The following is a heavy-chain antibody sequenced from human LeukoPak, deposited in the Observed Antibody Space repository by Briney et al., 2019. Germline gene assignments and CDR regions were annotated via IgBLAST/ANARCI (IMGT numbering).Heavy chain of an antibody. CDR3: ARGSQWLLTFDY. J-gene: IGHJ4*02. Sequence: SETLSLTCAVYGGSFSGYYWSWIRQPPGKGLEWIGEINHCGSTNYNPSLKSRVTISVDTSKNQFSLKLSSVTAADTAVYYCARGSQWLLTFDYWGQGTLVTVPS. CDR1: GGSFSGYY. CDR2: INHCGST. D-gene: IGHD6-19*01. V-gene: IGHV4-34*01.